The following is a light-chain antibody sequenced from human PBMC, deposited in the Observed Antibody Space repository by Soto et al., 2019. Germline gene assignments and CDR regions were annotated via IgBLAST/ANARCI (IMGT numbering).Light chain of an antibody. CDR2: GAS. Sequence: ETVLTQSPGTLSLSPGERATLSCRASQSVSTSYLAWYQQKPGQAPRLLIYGASSRATGIQDRFSGSGSGADFTLTISILEHEAVAVYYCQQYGSVPLTFGGGTKVESK. J-gene: IGKJ4*01. CDR1: QSVSTSY. V-gene: IGKV3-20*01. CDR3: QQYGSVPLT.